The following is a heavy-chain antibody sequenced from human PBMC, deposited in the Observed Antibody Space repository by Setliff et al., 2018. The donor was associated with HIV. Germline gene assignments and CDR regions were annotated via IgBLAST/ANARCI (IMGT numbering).Heavy chain of an antibody. Sequence: PGGSLRLSCAASGFTFSTAWMSWVRQTPGKGLEWVGRIKSKTDGGARDYAAPVKGRFTISRDDSKTTLYLQRNSLKTEDTAVYYCTTGLYCGGDCLDTFDMWGQGTMVTVSS. D-gene: IGHD2-21*02. V-gene: IGHV3-15*01. CDR2: IKSKTDGGAR. J-gene: IGHJ3*02. CDR1: GFTFSTAW. CDR3: TTGLYCGGDCLDTFDM.